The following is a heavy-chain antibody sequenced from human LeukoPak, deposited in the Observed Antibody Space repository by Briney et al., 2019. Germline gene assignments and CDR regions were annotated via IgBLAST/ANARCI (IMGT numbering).Heavy chain of an antibody. CDR3: ARRRDSGSLQHFDY. D-gene: IGHD1-26*01. Sequence: GSLRLSCAASGFTVSSNYMSWIRQAPGKGLEWVSYISSSGTTIYYADSVKGRFTISRDNAKNSLYLQMNSLRAEDTAVYYCARRRDSGSLQHFDYWGQGTLVTVSS. CDR2: ISSSGTTI. J-gene: IGHJ4*02. CDR1: GFTVSSNY. V-gene: IGHV3-11*01.